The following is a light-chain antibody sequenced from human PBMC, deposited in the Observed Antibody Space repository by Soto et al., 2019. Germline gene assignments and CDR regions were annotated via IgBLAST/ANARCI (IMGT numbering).Light chain of an antibody. J-gene: IGKJ5*01. CDR1: QSVSSY. V-gene: IGKV3-20*01. Sequence: EIVLTQSPGTLSLSPGERATLSCRASQSVSSYLAWYQQKPGQAPRLLIYGASSRATGIPDRFSGSGSGTEFTLTISSLQPDDFATYFCQQYQTYSTFGQGTRLEIK. CDR2: GAS. CDR3: QQYQTYST.